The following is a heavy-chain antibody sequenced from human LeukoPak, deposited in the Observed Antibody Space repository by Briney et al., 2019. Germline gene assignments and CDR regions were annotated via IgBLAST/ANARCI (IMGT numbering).Heavy chain of an antibody. CDR3: TTVVIRWRFDY. V-gene: IGHV3-21*01. J-gene: IGHJ4*02. D-gene: IGHD4-23*01. CDR1: GFTFNNYA. CDR2: ISSTGTYI. Sequence: PGGSLSLSCAASGFTFNNYAMNWVRQAPGKGLEWVSSISSTGTYIYYADSVKGRFTISRDNAKNSLYLQMNSLRAEDTAVYYCTTVVIRWRFDYWGQGTLVTVSS.